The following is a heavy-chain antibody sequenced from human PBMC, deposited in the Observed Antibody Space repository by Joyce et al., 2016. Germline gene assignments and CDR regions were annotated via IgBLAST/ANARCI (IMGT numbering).Heavy chain of an antibody. CDR2: LSSSSAYI. D-gene: IGHD2-8*01. CDR1: GFTFSSYS. V-gene: IGHV3-21*01. CDR3: ARSSYTNGIFDY. Sequence: EVQLVESGGGLVKPGGSLRLSCAASGFTFSSYSMSWGRQGPGKGLEWVSTLSSSSAYIKYTDSVKGRFTISRDNAKNSLYLQMNSLRVEDTAVYYCARSSYTNGIFDYWGQGTLVTVSS. J-gene: IGHJ4*02.